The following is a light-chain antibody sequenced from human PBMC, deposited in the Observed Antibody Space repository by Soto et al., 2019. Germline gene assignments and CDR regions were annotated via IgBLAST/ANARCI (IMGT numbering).Light chain of an antibody. J-gene: IGLJ2*01. CDR3: GTWDSRV. V-gene: IGLV1-51*02. Sequence: QSVLTQPPSVSAAPGQKVTISCSGSSSNIGNNYVSWYQQLPGTAPKLLIYENNKRPSGIPDRFSGSKSGTSATLGITGLQTGDEADYYCGTWDSRVFGGGTKLNVL. CDR1: SSNIGNNY. CDR2: ENN.